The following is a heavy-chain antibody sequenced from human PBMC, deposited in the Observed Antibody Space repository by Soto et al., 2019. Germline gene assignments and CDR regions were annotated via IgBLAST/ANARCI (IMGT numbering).Heavy chain of an antibody. CDR1: GFTVGSNY. Sequence: GESLKLSCAPSGFTVGSNYMSWVRQVPGKGLKWVSVIYSGGSTYYADSVKGRFTISRDNSKNTLYLQMNSLRAEDTAVYYCARDSITPYYYGMDVWGQGTTVTVSS. CDR3: ARDSITPYYYGMDV. CDR2: IYSGGST. D-gene: IGHD3-3*01. J-gene: IGHJ6*02. V-gene: IGHV3-53*01.